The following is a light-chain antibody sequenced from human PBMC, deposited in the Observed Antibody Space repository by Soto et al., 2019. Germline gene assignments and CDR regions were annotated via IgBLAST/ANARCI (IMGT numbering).Light chain of an antibody. Sequence: QSALTQPASVAGSPGQSITIACTGTSSDVGIYKYVSWYQQHPGKAPNLMIYEVTNRPSGVSNRFSGSKSGNTASLTISGLAAEDEADYYCSSYTSSSTVVFGGGTKLTVL. CDR2: EVT. CDR3: SSYTSSSTVV. J-gene: IGLJ2*01. V-gene: IGLV2-14*01. CDR1: SSDVGIYKY.